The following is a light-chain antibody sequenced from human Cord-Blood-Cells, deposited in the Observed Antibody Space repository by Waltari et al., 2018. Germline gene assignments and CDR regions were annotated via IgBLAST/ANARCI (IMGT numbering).Light chain of an antibody. V-gene: IGKV4-1*01. CDR2: CAS. Sequence: DIVMTQSTDSLAVSLGERATINCKSRQSVLYSSNNKNYLAWYHQKQRQPPKLLIYCASTPESGVPDRFSGSGSGTDSAHTISSQHAEDVAVYYGQKYYSTPLTFGGGTKVEI. CDR3: QKYYSTPLT. J-gene: IGKJ4*01. CDR1: QSVLYSSNNKNY.